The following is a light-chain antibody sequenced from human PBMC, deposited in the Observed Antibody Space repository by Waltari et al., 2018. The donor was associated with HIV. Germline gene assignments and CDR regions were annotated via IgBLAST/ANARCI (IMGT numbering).Light chain of an antibody. V-gene: IGKV3-15*01. Sequence: EIMMTHSPATLSVSPGESATLSCRASQSVSMNLAWYQQKPGQAPRLLIYGASTRATGIPARFSGSGSGTEFTLTISSLQSEDFAVYYCQQYNNWGTFGQGTKVEIK. CDR2: GAS. CDR1: QSVSMN. CDR3: QQYNNWGT. J-gene: IGKJ1*01.